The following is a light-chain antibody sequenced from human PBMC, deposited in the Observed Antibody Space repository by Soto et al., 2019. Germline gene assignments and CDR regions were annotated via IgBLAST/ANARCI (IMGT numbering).Light chain of an antibody. Sequence: EIVLTQSPGTLSLSPGERATLSCRARQSVTSTYLAWYQQKPGQPPRLLIYVASNRATGIPDRFSGSGSGTDFTLTISRLEPEDFTVYYCQQYHSLPTTFGPGTKVDI. CDR1: QSVTSTY. V-gene: IGKV3-20*01. J-gene: IGKJ3*01. CDR3: QQYHSLPTT. CDR2: VAS.